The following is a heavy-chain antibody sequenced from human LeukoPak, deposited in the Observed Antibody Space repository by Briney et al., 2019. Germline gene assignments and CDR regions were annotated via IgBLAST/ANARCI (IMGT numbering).Heavy chain of an antibody. CDR3: ATDRGRFTMIPY. D-gene: IGHD3-22*01. CDR2: FDPEDGET. CDR1: GYTLTELS. J-gene: IGHJ4*02. Sequence: GASVTVSCKVSGYTLTELSMHWVRQAPGKGLEWMGGFDPEDGETIYAQKFQGRVTMTEDTSTDTAYMELSSLRSEDTAVYYCATDRGRFTMIPYWGQGTLVTVSS. V-gene: IGHV1-24*01.